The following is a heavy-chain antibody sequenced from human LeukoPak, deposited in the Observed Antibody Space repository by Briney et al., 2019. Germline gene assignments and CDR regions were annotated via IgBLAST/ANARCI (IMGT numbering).Heavy chain of an antibody. Sequence: GESLKISCKGSGYRFTNYWIGWVRQMPGKGLEWMGIIYPGDSDTRYSPSFQGQVTIPADKSISTAYLQWSSLKASDTAMYYCARQSYYYDSSGYYNWFDPWGQGTLVTVSS. CDR2: IYPGDSDT. CDR3: ARQSYYYDSSGYYNWFDP. J-gene: IGHJ5*02. V-gene: IGHV5-51*01. CDR1: GYRFTNYW. D-gene: IGHD3-22*01.